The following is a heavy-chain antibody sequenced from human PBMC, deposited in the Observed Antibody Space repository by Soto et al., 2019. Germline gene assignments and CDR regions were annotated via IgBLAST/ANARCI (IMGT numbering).Heavy chain of an antibody. Sequence: GGSLRLSCAASGFTFSDYGMHWVRQSPGKGLEWVAIIWHDGNNKYYADSVRGRFIISRDNSKNRLYLQMNSLRAEDTAVYYCASDLVGASDSYGLDVWGQGTPVTVSS. CDR1: GFTFSDYG. J-gene: IGHJ6*02. CDR2: IWHDGNNK. CDR3: ASDLVGASDSYGLDV. D-gene: IGHD1-26*01. V-gene: IGHV3-33*01.